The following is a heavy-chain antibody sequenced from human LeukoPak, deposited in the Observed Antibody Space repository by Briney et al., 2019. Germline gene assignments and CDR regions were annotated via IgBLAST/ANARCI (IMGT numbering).Heavy chain of an antibody. D-gene: IGHD3-3*01. CDR3: ATAIFGVVIGFDY. Sequence: SVNVSCKVSGYTLTELSMHWVRPAPGKGGEWMGSFDPEDGETIYAQKFQGRVTMTEDTSTDTAYMELSSLRSEDTAVYYCATAIFGVVIGFDYWGQGTLVTVSS. J-gene: IGHJ4*02. CDR2: FDPEDGET. V-gene: IGHV1-24*01. CDR1: GYTLTELS.